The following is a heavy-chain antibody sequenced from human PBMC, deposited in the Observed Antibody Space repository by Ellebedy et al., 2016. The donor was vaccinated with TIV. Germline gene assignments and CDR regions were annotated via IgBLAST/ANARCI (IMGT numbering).Heavy chain of an antibody. CDR3: ARTSGGEFDS. CDR1: GFTFSDYY. J-gene: IGHJ4*02. CDR2: ISGASNYI. Sequence: GGSLRLXCTASGFTFSDYYMAWIRQTPGQGLEWVSYISGASNYIEYGDSVKGRFIISRDNGKNSVYLQMSSLRGEDTAVYYCARTSGGEFDSWGQGTLVTVSS. D-gene: IGHD3-10*01. V-gene: IGHV3-11*06.